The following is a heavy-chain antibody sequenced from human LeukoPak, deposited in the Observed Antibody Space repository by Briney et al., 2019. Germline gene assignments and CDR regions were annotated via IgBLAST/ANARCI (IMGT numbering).Heavy chain of an antibody. J-gene: IGHJ4*02. CDR1: GGSMGSFY. D-gene: IGHD5-18*01. CDR2: IYSSGTT. V-gene: IGHV4-4*07. Sequence: SETLSLTCTVSGGSMGSFYWSWIRQSAGRGLEWIGHIYSSGTTKNNPSYKSRVTMSVDTSKNQFSLKLSSVTAADTAIYYCAREGGYSYGFDSWGQGTLVTVSS. CDR3: AREGGYSYGFDS.